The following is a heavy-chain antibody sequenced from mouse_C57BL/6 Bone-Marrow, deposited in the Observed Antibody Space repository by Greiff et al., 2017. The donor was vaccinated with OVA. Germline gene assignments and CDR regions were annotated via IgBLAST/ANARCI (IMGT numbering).Heavy chain of an antibody. CDR2: ISSGSSTT. CDR1: GFTFSDYG. J-gene: IGHJ3*01. V-gene: IGHV5-17*01. Sequence: EVMLVESGGGLVKPGGSLKLSCAASGFTFSDYGMHWVLQAPEKGLEWVAYISSGSSTTYYADTVKGRFTISRDNAKNTLFLQMTSLRSEDTAMYYCARGFSFAYWGQGTLVTVSA. CDR3: ARGFSFAY.